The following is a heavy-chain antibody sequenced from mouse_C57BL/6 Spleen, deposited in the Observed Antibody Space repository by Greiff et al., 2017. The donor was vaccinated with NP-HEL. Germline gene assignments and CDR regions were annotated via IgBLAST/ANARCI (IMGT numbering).Heavy chain of an antibody. CDR1: GFTFSDYG. CDR2: ISSGSSTI. Sequence: EVKLVESGGGLVKPGGSLKLSCAASGFTFSDYGMHWVRQAPEKGLEWVAYISSGSSTIYYADTVKGRFTISRDNAKNTLFLQMTSLRSEDTAMYYCARIYYDYDAPYYYAMDYWGQGTSVTVSS. D-gene: IGHD2-4*01. CDR3: ARIYYDYDAPYYYAMDY. V-gene: IGHV5-17*01. J-gene: IGHJ4*01.